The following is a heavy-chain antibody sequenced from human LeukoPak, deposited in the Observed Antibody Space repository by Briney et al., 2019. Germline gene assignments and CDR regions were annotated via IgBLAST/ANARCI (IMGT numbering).Heavy chain of an antibody. CDR2: IIPIFGTA. Sequence: SVKVSCKASGGTFSSYAISWVRQAPGQGLEWMGGIIPIFGTASYAQKFQGRVTITTDESTSTAYMELSSLRSEDTAVYYCARDQVVLQIGNWFDPWGQGTLVTVSS. D-gene: IGHD2-8*01. J-gene: IGHJ5*02. CDR1: GGTFSSYA. CDR3: ARDQVVLQIGNWFDP. V-gene: IGHV1-69*05.